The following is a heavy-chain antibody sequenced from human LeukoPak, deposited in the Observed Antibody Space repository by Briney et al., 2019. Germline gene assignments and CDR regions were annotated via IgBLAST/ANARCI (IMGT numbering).Heavy chain of an antibody. CDR3: AREERITMVRGVIDY. Sequence: SQTLSLTCTVSGGSISSGGYYWSWIRQHPGKGLGWIGYIYYSGSTYYNPSLKSRVTISVDTSKNQFSLKLSSVTAADTAVYYCAREERITMVRGVIDYWGQGTLVTVSS. CDR2: IYYSGST. J-gene: IGHJ4*02. CDR1: GGSISSGGYY. D-gene: IGHD3-10*01. V-gene: IGHV4-31*03.